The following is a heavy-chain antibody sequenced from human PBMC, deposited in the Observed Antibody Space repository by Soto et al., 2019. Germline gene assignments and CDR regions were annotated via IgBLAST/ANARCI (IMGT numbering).Heavy chain of an antibody. CDR2: ISSSSSYI. Sequence: EVQLVESGGGLVKPGGSLSLSCAASGFTFSSYSMNWVRQAPGKGLAWVSSISSSSSYIYYAASVKGRFTIPKDNAKNALYLHMNSLRAEDTAVYYCARGGDYYYYMDVWGKGTTVTVSS. CDR1: GFTFSSYS. J-gene: IGHJ6*03. D-gene: IGHD3-16*01. CDR3: ARGGDYYYYMDV. V-gene: IGHV3-21*01.